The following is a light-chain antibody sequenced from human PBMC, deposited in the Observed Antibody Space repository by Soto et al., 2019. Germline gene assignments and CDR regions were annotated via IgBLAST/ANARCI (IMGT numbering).Light chain of an antibody. CDR2: DAY. CDR3: QQYGDLPPT. Sequence: DLHMTQSPSSLSASVGDTVTITCQASQAISHHLNWYQHKPGKAPTLLIYDAYNLETGVPSRFSGRVSGTDFTFTISSLQPDDIATYFCQQYGDLPPTFGPGTKVNI. V-gene: IGKV1-33*01. CDR1: QAISHH. J-gene: IGKJ3*01.